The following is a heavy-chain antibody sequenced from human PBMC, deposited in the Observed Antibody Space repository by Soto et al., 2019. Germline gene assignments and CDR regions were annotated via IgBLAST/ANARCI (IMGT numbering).Heavy chain of an antibody. J-gene: IGHJ3*02. CDR1: GFTFRSYA. V-gene: IGHV3-23*01. D-gene: IGHD6-19*01. CDR3: AKGRSSGPHEAFDI. Sequence: GGSLRLSCAASGFTFRSYAMSWVRQAPGKGLEWVSVISGSGLSTYFADSVKGRFTISRDNSKNTLYLQMNSLRAEDTAVYYCAKGRSSGPHEAFDIWGQGTMVTVSS. CDR2: ISGSGLST.